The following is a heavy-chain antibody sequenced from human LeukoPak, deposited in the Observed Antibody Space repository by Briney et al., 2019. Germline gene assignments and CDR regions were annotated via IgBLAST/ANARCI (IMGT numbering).Heavy chain of an antibody. CDR3: ARLRLSGPIFDY. CDR1: GGSISSSSYY. Sequence: SETLSLTRTVSGGSISSSSYYWGWIRQPPGKGLEWIGSIYYSGSTYYNPSLKSRVTISVDTSKNQFSPKLSSVTAADTAVYYCARLRLSGPIFDYWGQGTLVTVSS. J-gene: IGHJ4*02. V-gene: IGHV4-39*01. CDR2: IYYSGST. D-gene: IGHD3-3*01.